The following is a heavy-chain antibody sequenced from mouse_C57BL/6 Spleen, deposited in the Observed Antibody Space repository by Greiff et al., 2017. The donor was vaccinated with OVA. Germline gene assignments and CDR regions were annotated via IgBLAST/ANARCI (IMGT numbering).Heavy chain of an antibody. V-gene: IGHV1-61*01. J-gene: IGHJ2*01. CDR1: GYTFTSYW. D-gene: IGHD1-1*01. CDR2: IYPSDSAT. Sequence: QVQLQQPGAELVRPGSSVKLSCKASGYTFTSYWMDWVKQRPGQGLEWIGNIYPSDSATHYNQKFKDKATLTVDKSSSTAYMQLSSLTSEDSAVYYCARRTTVVATDYFDYWGQGTTLTVSS. CDR3: ARRTTVVATDYFDY.